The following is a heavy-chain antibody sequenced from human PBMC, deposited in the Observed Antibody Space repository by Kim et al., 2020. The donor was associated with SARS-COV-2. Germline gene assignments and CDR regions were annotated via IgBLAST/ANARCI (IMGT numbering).Heavy chain of an antibody. V-gene: IGHV3-7*01. CDR2: IKQDGSEK. CDR1: GFTFSSYW. J-gene: IGHJ4*02. CDR3: AREILAAAGTYVDY. D-gene: IGHD6-13*01. Sequence: GGSLRLSCAASGFTFSSYWMSWVRQAPGKGLEWVANIKQDGSEKYYVDSVKGRFTISRDNAKNSLYLQMNSLRAEDTAVYYCAREILAAAGTYVDYWGQGTLVTVSS.